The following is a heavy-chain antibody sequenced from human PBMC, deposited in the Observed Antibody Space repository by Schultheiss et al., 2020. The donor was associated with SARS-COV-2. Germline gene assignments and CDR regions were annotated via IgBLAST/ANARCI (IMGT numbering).Heavy chain of an antibody. CDR1: GGSFSGFY. CDR3: VRDLTGLSGTLFL. V-gene: IGHV4-34*01. CDR2: INHLGST. Sequence: SETLSLTCAVYGGSFSGFYWSWIRQPPGKGLEWIGEINHLGSTDYNPSFKSQVTISVDTSKNQFSLKLNSVTAADTAVYYCVRDLTGLSGTLFLWGQGTMVTVSS. D-gene: IGHD6-13*01. J-gene: IGHJ3*01.